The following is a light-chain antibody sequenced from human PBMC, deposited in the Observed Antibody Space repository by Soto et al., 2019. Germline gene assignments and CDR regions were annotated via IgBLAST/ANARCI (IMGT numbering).Light chain of an antibody. J-gene: IGKJ4*01. V-gene: IGKV3-15*01. CDR1: QSVSSN. Sequence: EIVMTQSPATLPVSPGERATLSCRASQSVSSNLAWYQQKPGQAPRFLIYGASTRATGIPARFSGSGSGTEFTLTISSLQYEDFAVYYCQQYDNWPPTFGGGTKVDIK. CDR2: GAS. CDR3: QQYDNWPPT.